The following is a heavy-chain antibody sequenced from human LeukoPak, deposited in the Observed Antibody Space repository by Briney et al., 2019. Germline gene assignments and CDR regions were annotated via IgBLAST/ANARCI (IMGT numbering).Heavy chain of an antibody. D-gene: IGHD3-3*01. CDR2: IKQDGSEK. CDR1: GFTFSSHW. V-gene: IGHV3-7*01. CDR3: AREGNAIFGVVTPTYYFDY. J-gene: IGHJ4*02. Sequence: GGSLRLSCAASGFTFSSHWMSWVRQAPGKGLEWVANIKQDGSEKYYVDSVKGRFTISRDNAKNSLYLQMNSLRAEDTVVYYCAREGNAIFGVVTPTYYFDYWGQGTLVTVSS.